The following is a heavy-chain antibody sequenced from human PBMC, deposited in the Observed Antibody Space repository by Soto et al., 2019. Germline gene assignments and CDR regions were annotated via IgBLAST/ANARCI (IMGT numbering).Heavy chain of an antibody. V-gene: IGHV6-1*01. J-gene: IGHJ4*02. D-gene: IGHD3-22*01. CDR1: GDSVSSNSAA. Sequence: SQTLSLTCAISGDSVSSNSAAWNWIRQSPSRGLEWLGRTYYRSKWYNDYAVSVKSRITINADTSKNQFSLQLNSVTPEDTAVYYCARDEGPDCYDSSGYSKWYFAYWGQGTMVAVSS. CDR2: TYYRSKWYN. CDR3: ARDEGPDCYDSSGYSKWYFAY.